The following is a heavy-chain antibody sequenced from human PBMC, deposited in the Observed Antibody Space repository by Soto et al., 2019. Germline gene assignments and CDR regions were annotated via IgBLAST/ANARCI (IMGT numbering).Heavy chain of an antibody. D-gene: IGHD3-16*02. CDR2: ISGSGGST. J-gene: IGHJ4*02. Sequence: EVQLLESGGGLVQPGGSLRLSCAASGFTFSSYAMSWVRQAPGKVLEWVSAISGSGGSTYYADSVKGRFTISRDNSKNTLYLQMNSLRAEDTAVYYCAAISGDYIWGSYRYGGYYFDYWGQGTLVTVSS. CDR1: GFTFSSYA. CDR3: AAISGDYIWGSYRYGGYYFDY. V-gene: IGHV3-23*01.